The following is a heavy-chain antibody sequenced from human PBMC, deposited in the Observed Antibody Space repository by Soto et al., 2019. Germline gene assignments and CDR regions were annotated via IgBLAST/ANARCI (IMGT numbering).Heavy chain of an antibody. V-gene: IGHV1-69*01. CDR3: ARENWFGIKSENWFDP. J-gene: IGHJ5*02. CDR2: IIPMFGTP. CDR1: GGTVSSHA. Sequence: QVQLVQSGPEVRKSGSSVRVSCKATGGTVSSHAVSWVRLAPGQGLEWIGGIIPMFGTPTYAQKFQGGVTISADESTSTVFLDLSSLRSEDTAVYYCARENWFGIKSENWFDPWGQGTLVTVSS. D-gene: IGHD3-10*01.